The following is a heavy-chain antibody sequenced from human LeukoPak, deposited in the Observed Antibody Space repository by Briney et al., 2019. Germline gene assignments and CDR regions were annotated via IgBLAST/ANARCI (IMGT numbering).Heavy chain of an antibody. V-gene: IGHV4-39*01. CDR2: IYYSGNT. Sequence: SETLSLTCTVSGGSISCSSYFWGWIRQPPGKGLEWIGTIYYSGNTYYNPSLKSRVTISVDTSKNQFSLKLSSVTAADTAVYYCASYCSSTSCPHRRAFDIWGQGTMVTVSS. CDR3: ASYCSSTSCPHRRAFDI. J-gene: IGHJ3*02. CDR1: GGSISCSSYF. D-gene: IGHD2-2*01.